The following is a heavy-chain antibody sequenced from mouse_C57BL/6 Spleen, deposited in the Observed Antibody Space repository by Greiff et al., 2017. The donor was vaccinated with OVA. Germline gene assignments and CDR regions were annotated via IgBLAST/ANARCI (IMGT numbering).Heavy chain of an antibody. Sequence: QVQLQQPGAELVKPGASVKMSCKASGYTFTSYWITWVKQRPGQGLEWIGDIYPGSGSTNYNEKFKSKATLTVDTSSSTAYMQLSSLTSEDSAVYYCARSGSGTPWFAYWGQGTLVTVSA. CDR3: ARSGSGTPWFAY. CDR2: IYPGSGST. J-gene: IGHJ3*01. D-gene: IGHD4-1*01. V-gene: IGHV1-55*01. CDR1: GYTFTSYW.